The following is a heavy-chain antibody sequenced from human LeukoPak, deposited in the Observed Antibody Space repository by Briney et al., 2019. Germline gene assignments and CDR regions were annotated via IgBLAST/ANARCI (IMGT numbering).Heavy chain of an antibody. Sequence: GGSLRLSCAASGFTFSSYAMNWVRQAPGKGLEWVSAISASDGSTYYADSVKGRFTISRDNSKNTLYLQMNSLRDEDTAVYYCARDRMADYDFWSGYYGYFDYWGQGTLVTVSS. D-gene: IGHD3-3*01. CDR2: ISASDGST. CDR1: GFTFSSYA. V-gene: IGHV3-23*01. CDR3: ARDRMADYDFWSGYYGYFDY. J-gene: IGHJ4*02.